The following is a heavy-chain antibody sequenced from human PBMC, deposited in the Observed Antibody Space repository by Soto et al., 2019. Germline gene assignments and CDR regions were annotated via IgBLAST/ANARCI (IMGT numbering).Heavy chain of an antibody. V-gene: IGHV3-23*01. CDR3: AKVDYDILTGYLASGMDV. D-gene: IGHD3-9*01. J-gene: IGHJ6*02. CDR1: GFTFSSYA. CDR2: ISGSGGST. Sequence: GGSLRLSCAASGFTFSSYAMSWVRQAPGKGLEWVSAISGSGGSTYYADSVKGRFTISRDNSKNTLYLQMNSLRAEDTAVYYCAKVDYDILTGYLASGMDVWGQGTTVTVS.